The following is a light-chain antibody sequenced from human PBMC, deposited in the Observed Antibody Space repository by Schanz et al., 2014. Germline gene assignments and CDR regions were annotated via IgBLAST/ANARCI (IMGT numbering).Light chain of an antibody. CDR3: FSYAGSNNLA. CDR1: SSDVGGYNY. CDR2: DVS. J-gene: IGLJ2*01. Sequence: QSALTQPPSASGSPGQSVTISCTGTSSDVGGYNYVSWYQQHPGKAPKLMIYDVSKRPSGVPDRFSGSKSGNTASLTVSGLQAEDEADYYCFSYAGSNNLAFGGGTKLTVL. V-gene: IGLV2-8*01.